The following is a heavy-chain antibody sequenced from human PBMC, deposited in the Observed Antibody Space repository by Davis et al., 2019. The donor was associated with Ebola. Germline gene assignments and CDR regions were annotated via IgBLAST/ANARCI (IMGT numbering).Heavy chain of an antibody. J-gene: IGHJ5*02. V-gene: IGHV4-59*12. CDR1: GGSITGYY. CDR2: IYYSGST. CDR3: ARVTINTTGGGSWFDP. D-gene: IGHD5-24*01. Sequence: SETLSLTCTVSGGSITGYYWSWIRQPPGKGLEWIGYIYYSGSTNYNPSLKSRVTISVDTSKNQFSLKLSSVTAADTAVYYCARVTINTTGGGSWFDPWGQGILVTVSS.